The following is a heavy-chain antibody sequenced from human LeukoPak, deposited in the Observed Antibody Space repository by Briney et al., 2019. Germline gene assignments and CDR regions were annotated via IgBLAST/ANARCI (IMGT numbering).Heavy chain of an antibody. Sequence: SETLSLTCTVFSGSISNYYWSWIRQPAGKGLEWIGRIYTSGSTNYSPSLKSRVTMSVDTSKNQFSLNLSSVTAADTAVYYCARDPLQLGIGREDHAFDIWGQGTMVTVSS. D-gene: IGHD1-1*01. CDR2: IYTSGST. J-gene: IGHJ3*02. V-gene: IGHV4-4*07. CDR1: SGSISNYY. CDR3: ARDPLQLGIGREDHAFDI.